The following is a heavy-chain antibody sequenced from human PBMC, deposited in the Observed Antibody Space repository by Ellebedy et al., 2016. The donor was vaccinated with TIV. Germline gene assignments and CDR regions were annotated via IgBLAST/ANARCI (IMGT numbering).Heavy chain of an antibody. D-gene: IGHD1-20*01. CDR1: GYTFSSYA. CDR3: ARLPPFSITGTTEYFQH. CDR2: IIPIFGTA. Sequence: SVKVSCXASGYTFSSYAISWVRQAPGQGLEWMGGIIPIFGTANYAQKFQGRVTITADESTSTAYMELSSLRSEDTAVYYCARLPPFSITGTTEYFQHWGQGTLVTVSS. V-gene: IGHV1-69*13. J-gene: IGHJ1*01.